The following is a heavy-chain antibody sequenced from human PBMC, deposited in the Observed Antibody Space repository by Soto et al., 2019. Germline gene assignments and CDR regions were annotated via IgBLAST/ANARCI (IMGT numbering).Heavy chain of an antibody. J-gene: IGHJ4*02. V-gene: IGHV3-21*01. Sequence: GGSLRLSCAASGFTFSSYSMNWVRQAPGKGLEWVSSISSSSSYIYYADSVKGRFTISRDNAKNSLYLQMNSLRAEDTAVYYCARDPRSYSYGSNPVGYWGQGTLVTVSS. CDR1: GFTFSSYS. CDR3: ARDPRSYSYGSNPVGY. D-gene: IGHD5-18*01. CDR2: ISSSSSYI.